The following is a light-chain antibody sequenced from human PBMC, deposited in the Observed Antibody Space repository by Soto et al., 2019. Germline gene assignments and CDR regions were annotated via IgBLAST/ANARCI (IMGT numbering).Light chain of an antibody. CDR3: QQYGDPVT. J-gene: IGKJ4*01. CDR2: GAF. CDR1: QSVRSSN. Sequence: EIVLTQSPGTLSLSPGERATLSCRASQSVRSSNLAWYQQRPGQAPRLLIHGAFSRATGIPDRFSGSGSGKDFTLTISRLEPEEFAVYYCQQYGDPVTFGGGTKVEIK. V-gene: IGKV3-20*01.